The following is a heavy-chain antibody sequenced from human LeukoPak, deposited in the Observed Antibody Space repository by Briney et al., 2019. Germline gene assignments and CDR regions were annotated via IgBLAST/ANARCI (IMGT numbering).Heavy chain of an antibody. CDR1: GYTFTGYY. V-gene: IGHV1-2*02. J-gene: IGHJ5*02. D-gene: IGHD3-10*01. Sequence: ASVKVSCKASGYTFTGYYMHWVRQAPGQGLEWMGWINPNSGGTNYAQKFQGRVTMTRDTSISTAYMELSRLRSDDTAVYYCARDGGFGEPNWFDPWGQGTLVTVSS. CDR3: ARDGGFGEPNWFDP. CDR2: INPNSGGT.